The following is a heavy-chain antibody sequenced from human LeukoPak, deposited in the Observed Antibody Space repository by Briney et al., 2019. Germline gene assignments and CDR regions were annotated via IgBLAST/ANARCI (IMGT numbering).Heavy chain of an antibody. Sequence: GGSLRLSCAASGFTLSDYHMSWIRQAPEKGLEWLSFITTSGTTIYYADSVKGRFTISRDNAKNSLNLQMNSLRAEDTAVYYCAASRGGYYDSSTYQDPWGQGTLVTVSS. CDR1: GFTLSDYH. CDR2: ITTSGTTI. J-gene: IGHJ5*02. CDR3: AASRGGYYDSSTYQDP. V-gene: IGHV3-11*01. D-gene: IGHD3-22*01.